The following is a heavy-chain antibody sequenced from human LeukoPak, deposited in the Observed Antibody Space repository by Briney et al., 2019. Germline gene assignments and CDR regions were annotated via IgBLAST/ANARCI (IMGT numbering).Heavy chain of an antibody. CDR3: ARARTVGTIQYYFDY. J-gene: IGHJ4*02. CDR2: IYHGGST. Sequence: SGTLSLTCTVSGGSISSGNWWSWVRQPPGKGLEWIGEIYHGGSTNYNPSLESRVTMSVDTSKNQFSLKLSSMTAADTAVYYCARARTVGTIQYYFDYWGQGTLVTVSS. V-gene: IGHV4-4*02. D-gene: IGHD1-26*01. CDR1: GGSISSGNW.